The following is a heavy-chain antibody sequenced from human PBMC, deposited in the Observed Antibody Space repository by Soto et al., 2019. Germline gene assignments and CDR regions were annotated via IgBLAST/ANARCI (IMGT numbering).Heavy chain of an antibody. CDR3: ARGVWGTRFGY. J-gene: IGHJ4*02. V-gene: IGHV4-34*01. CDR2: IDHRAST. D-gene: IGHD3-16*01. Sequence: SETLSLTCAVYGGSFSGYYWSWIRQPPGRGLEWIGEIDHRASTNYNPSLKSRVSISVDTSKNQFSLKLNSVTAADTAVYYCARGVWGTRFGYWGQGTPVTVSS. CDR1: GGSFSGYY.